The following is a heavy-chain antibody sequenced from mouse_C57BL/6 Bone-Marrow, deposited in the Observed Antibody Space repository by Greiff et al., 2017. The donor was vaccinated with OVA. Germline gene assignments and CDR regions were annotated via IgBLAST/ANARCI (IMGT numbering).Heavy chain of an antibody. J-gene: IGHJ2*01. CDR3: ARDYGFED. V-gene: IGHV1-82*01. D-gene: IGHD1-1*01. Sequence: VQLQQSGPELVKPGASVKISCKASGYAFSSSWMNWVKQRPGQGLEWIGRIYPGDGDTNYNGKFKGKATLTVDKSSSTAYMQLSGLTSEDSAVCLCARDYGFEDWGKGTTLTVSS. CDR1: GYAFSSSW. CDR2: IYPGDGDT.